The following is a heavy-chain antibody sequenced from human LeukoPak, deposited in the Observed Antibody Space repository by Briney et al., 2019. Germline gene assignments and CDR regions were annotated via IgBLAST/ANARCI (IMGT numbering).Heavy chain of an antibody. CDR2: IWYGGSNK. CDR3: AKEGYSSSWALYYYYYMDV. Sequence: PGGSLRLSCAASGFTYSSYGMHWVRQAPGKGLEWVAVIWYGGSNKYYADSVKGRFTISRDNSKNTLYLQMNSLRAEDTAVYYCAKEGYSSSWALYYYYYMDVWGKGTTVTVSS. D-gene: IGHD6-13*01. V-gene: IGHV3-30*02. CDR1: GFTYSSYG. J-gene: IGHJ6*03.